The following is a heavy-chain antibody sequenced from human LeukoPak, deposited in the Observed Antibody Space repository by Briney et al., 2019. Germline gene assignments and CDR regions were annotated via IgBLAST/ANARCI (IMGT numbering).Heavy chain of an antibody. CDR1: GGSISSYY. J-gene: IGHJ4*02. Sequence: SETLSLTCTVSGGSISSYYWSWIRQPPGQGLEWIGYIYYSGSTNYNHSPNSRVHISVYTSKYQFSLKLSSVTAADTSVYYCARDYYGAGSHDYWGQGTLVTVSS. D-gene: IGHD3-10*01. V-gene: IGHV4-59*01. CDR3: ARDYYGAGSHDY. CDR2: IYYSGST.